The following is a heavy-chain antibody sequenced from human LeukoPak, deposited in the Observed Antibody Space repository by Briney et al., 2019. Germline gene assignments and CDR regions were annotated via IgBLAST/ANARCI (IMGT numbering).Heavy chain of an antibody. Sequence: GGSLRLSCAASGFTFDGYAMHWVRQAPGKGLEWVSGISWNSGSIGYADSVKGRFTISRDNAKNSLYLQMNSLRAEDMALYYCARGRDGYNGIGDYWGQGTLVTVSS. D-gene: IGHD5-24*01. J-gene: IGHJ4*02. CDR1: GFTFDGYA. CDR2: ISWNSGSI. CDR3: ARGRDGYNGIGDY. V-gene: IGHV3-9*03.